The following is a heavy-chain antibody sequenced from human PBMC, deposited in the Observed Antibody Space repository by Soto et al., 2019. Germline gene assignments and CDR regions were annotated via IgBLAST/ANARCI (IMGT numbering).Heavy chain of an antibody. D-gene: IGHD3-22*01. V-gene: IGHV4-39*01. Sequence: SETLSLTCTVSGGSISSSSYYWGWIRQPPGKGLEWIGSIYYSGSTYYNPSLKSRVTISVDTSKNQFSLKLSSVTAADTAVYYCARLSSGYYDSSGYPDGALVLDYWGQGTLVTVSS. CDR2: IYYSGST. CDR1: GGSISSSSYY. CDR3: ARLSSGYYDSSGYPDGALVLDY. J-gene: IGHJ4*02.